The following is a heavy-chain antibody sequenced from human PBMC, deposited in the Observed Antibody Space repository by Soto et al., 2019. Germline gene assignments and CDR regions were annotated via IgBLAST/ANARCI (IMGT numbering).Heavy chain of an antibody. CDR3: ARSVGYDAFDI. D-gene: IGHD3-10*01. Sequence: ASETLSLTCTVSGGSISSYYWSWIRQPPGKGLEWIGYIYYSGSTNYNPSLKSRVTISVDTSKNQFSLKLSSVTAADTAVYYCARSVGYDAFDIWGQGTMVTV. V-gene: IGHV4-59*01. CDR1: GGSISSYY. J-gene: IGHJ3*02. CDR2: IYYSGST.